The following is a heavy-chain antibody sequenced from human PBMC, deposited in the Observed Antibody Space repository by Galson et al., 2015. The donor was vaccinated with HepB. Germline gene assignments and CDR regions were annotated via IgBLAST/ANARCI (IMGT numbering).Heavy chain of an antibody. J-gene: IGHJ1*01. D-gene: IGHD6-13*01. CDR1: GYTFTDYF. V-gene: IGHV1-2*02. CDR2: INPNSGGT. Sequence: SVKVSCKASGYTFTDYFIHWVRQAPGQGLEWMGWINPNSGGTNYAQKLQGRVTVTRVSSISTAYMDLTRLRSDDTAVYYCARGYSRIWYEGDFEHWGQGTLVTVSS. CDR3: ARGYSRIWYEGDFEH.